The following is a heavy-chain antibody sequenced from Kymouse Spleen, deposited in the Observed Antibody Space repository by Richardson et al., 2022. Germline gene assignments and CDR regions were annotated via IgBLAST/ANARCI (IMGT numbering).Heavy chain of an antibody. V-gene: IGHV3-9*01. CDR3: AKVTYIVLMVYAKGTTLTT. CDR2: ISWNSGSI. Sequence: EVQLVESGGGLVQPGRSLRLSCAASGFTFDDYAMHWVRQAPGKGLEWVSGISWNSGSIGYADSVKGRFTISRDNAKNSLYLQMNSLRAEDTALYYCAKVTYIVLMVYAKGTTLTTGAREPWSPSPQ. CDR1: GFTFDDYA. J-gene: IGHJ4*02. D-gene: IGHD2-8*01.